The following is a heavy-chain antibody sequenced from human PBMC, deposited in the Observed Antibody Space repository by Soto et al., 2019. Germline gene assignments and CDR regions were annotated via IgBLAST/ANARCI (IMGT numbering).Heavy chain of an antibody. CDR1: GFTFSSYW. CDR3: ARVRGVYSGIFDY. D-gene: IGHD5-12*01. CDR2: IKQDGSEK. Sequence: GGSLRLSCAASGFTFSSYWMSWVRQAPGKGLEWVANIKQDGSEKYYVDSVKGRFTISRDNAKNSLYLQMNSLRAEDTAVYYCARVRGVYSGIFDYWGQGTLVTVSS. V-gene: IGHV3-7*01. J-gene: IGHJ4*02.